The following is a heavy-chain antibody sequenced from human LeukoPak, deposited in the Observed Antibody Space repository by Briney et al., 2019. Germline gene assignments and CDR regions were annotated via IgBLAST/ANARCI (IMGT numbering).Heavy chain of an antibody. V-gene: IGHV3-30*02. Sequence: PGGSLRLSCAAAGLTFSNYGMHWVRQAPGKGLQWVAYIRYDGRNQYSADSVKGRFTIYRDNSKSTLYLQMNSLRPEDTAVYYCAKGGSNNWSFDNWGQGTLVTVSS. D-gene: IGHD1-1*01. CDR1: GLTFSNYG. CDR3: AKGGSNNWSFDN. CDR2: IRYDGRNQ. J-gene: IGHJ4*02.